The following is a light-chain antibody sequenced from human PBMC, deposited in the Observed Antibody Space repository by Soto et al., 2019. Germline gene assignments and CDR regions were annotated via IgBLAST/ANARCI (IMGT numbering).Light chain of an antibody. J-gene: IGLJ2*01. V-gene: IGLV2-8*01. CDR2: EVS. Sequence: QSVLTQPPSASGSPGQSVAISCTGTSSDIGGYNFVSWYQQHPGKAPRVLLYEVSKRASGVPDRFSGSKSGNTASLAISGLRSEDEADYYCAAWDDILSGVVFGGGTQLTVL. CDR3: AAWDDILSGVV. CDR1: SSDIGGYNF.